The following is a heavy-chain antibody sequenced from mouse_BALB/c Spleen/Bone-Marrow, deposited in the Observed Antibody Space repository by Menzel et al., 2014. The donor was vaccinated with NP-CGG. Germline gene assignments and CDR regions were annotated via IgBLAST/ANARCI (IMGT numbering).Heavy chain of an antibody. V-gene: IGHV5-12*02. J-gene: IGHJ3*01. Sequence: DVMLVESGGGLVQPGGSLKLSCATSGFTLSDYYMYWVRQTPEKRLEWVAFISNGGVNTYYPDTVKGRFTISRDNAKNTLYLQMSRLKSEDTAMYYCARHPYGNYGWFAYWGQGTLVTVSA. CDR2: ISNGGVNT. CDR1: GFTLSDYY. CDR3: ARHPYGNYGWFAY. D-gene: IGHD2-10*02.